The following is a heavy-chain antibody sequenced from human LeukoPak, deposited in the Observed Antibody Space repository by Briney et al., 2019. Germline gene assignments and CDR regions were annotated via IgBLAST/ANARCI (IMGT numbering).Heavy chain of an antibody. CDR3: ARMSEI. V-gene: IGHV3-33*08. J-gene: IGHJ4*02. Sequence: GGSLRLSCAASGFTFSSYAMHWVRQAPGKGLEWVAVIWYDGSNRYYVDSVKGRFTISRDNSKNMLYLQMNSLRVEDTAIYYCARMSEIWGQGTLVTVSS. CDR1: GFTFSSYA. CDR2: IWYDGSNR.